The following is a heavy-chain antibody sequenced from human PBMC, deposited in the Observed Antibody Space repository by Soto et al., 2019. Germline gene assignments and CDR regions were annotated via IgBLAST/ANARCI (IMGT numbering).Heavy chain of an antibody. Sequence: SETLSLTCTVSGGSISSYFWSWIRQPPGKGLEWIGYIYYSGSTNYNPSLKSRVTISVDTSKNQFSLKLSSVTAADTAVYYCARDSGYSYGPIDYWGQGTLVTVSS. D-gene: IGHD5-18*01. CDR2: IYYSGST. CDR3: ARDSGYSYGPIDY. V-gene: IGHV4-59*01. CDR1: GGSISSYF. J-gene: IGHJ4*02.